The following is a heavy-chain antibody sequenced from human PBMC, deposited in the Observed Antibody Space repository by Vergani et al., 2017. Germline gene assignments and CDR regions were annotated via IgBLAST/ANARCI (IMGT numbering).Heavy chain of an antibody. Sequence: QVQLQESGPGLVKPSQTLSLTCTVSGGSISSGDYYWSWIRQPPGKGLEWIGYIYYSGSTYYNPSLKSRVTISVDTSKNQFTLKLSSVTAADTAVYYCARDVVAEGYYDSSGYGAVGCGGQGTLVTASS. J-gene: IGHJ4*02. CDR1: GGSISSGDYY. D-gene: IGHD3-22*01. V-gene: IGHV4-30-4*08. CDR2: IYYSGST. CDR3: ARDVVAEGYYDSSGYGAVGC.